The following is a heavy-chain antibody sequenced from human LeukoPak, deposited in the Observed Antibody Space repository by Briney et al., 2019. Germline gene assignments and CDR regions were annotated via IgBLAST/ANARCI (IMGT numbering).Heavy chain of an antibody. CDR3: AKDLVLRYFEGSLDY. V-gene: IGHV3-7*03. CDR2: IKQDGGEK. CDR1: GFAFSSYW. Sequence: GGSLRLSCVASGFAFSSYWMSWVRQAPGKGLEWVANIKQDGGEKYYVDSVKGRFTISRDNAKNSLFLQMNSLRAEDTALYYCAKDLVLRYFEGSLDYWGQGTLVTVSS. J-gene: IGHJ4*02. D-gene: IGHD3-9*01.